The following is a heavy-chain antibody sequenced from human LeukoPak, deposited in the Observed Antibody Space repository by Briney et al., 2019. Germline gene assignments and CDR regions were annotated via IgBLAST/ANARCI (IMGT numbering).Heavy chain of an antibody. Sequence: GSLRLSCAASGFTFSSYGMHWVRQAPGKGLEWVAVISYDGSNKYYADSVKGRFTISRDNSENTLYLQMNSLRAEDTAVYYCAKDPPYSGSYLDYWGQGTLVTVSS. D-gene: IGHD1-26*01. CDR1: GFTFSSYG. CDR3: AKDPPYSGSYLDY. V-gene: IGHV3-30*18. J-gene: IGHJ4*02. CDR2: ISYDGSNK.